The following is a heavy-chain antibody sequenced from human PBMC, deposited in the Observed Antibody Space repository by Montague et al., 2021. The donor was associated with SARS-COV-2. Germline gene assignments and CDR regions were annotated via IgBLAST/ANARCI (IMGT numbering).Heavy chain of an antibody. V-gene: IGHV4-34*01. Sequence: SETLSLTCAVYGGSFSNHYWSWIRQSPGNGLEWIGDSNESGSTNYNPSLKSRVTISVDTSKNQFTLNLKSVTAAATAAYYCARGTLSVKMAAVVFLGGNYDFDSWGQGTMVAVSS. J-gene: IGHJ4*02. CDR3: ARGTLSVKMAAVVFLGGNYDFDS. CDR1: GGSFSNHY. CDR2: SNESGST. D-gene: IGHD5-18*01.